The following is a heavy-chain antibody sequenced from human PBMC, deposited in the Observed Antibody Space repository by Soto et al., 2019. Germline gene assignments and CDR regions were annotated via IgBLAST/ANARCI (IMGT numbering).Heavy chain of an antibody. Sequence: SETLSLTCTVSDDSLSTYYWSWIRQPAGKGLEWIGRIYASGSTNYNPSLKGRVSMSVDTSKKQFSLEMISVTAADTAMYYCARSAIPRGGWFRPWGQGGLVTVSS. D-gene: IGHD2-15*01. CDR3: ARSAIPRGGWFRP. J-gene: IGHJ5*02. CDR1: DDSLSTYY. CDR2: IYASGST. V-gene: IGHV4-4*07.